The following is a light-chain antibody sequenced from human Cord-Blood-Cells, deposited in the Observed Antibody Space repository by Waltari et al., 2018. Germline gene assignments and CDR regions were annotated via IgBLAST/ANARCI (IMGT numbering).Light chain of an antibody. V-gene: IGKV3-11*01. CDR2: DAS. CDR1: QSVSSY. CDR3: QQRSNWPLT. J-gene: IGKJ4*01. Sequence: EIVLTQSPANLSLSPGERATLSCRASQSVSSYLAWYQQKPGQAPRLLIYDASNRATGIPARFSGSGSGTDFTLTINSLEPEDFAVYYCQQRSNWPLTFGGGTKVEIK.